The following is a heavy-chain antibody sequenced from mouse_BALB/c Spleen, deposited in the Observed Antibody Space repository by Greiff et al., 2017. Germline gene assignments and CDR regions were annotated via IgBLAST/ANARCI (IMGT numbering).Heavy chain of an antibody. Sequence: EVQLQQSGAELVKPGASVKLSCTASGFNIKDTYMHWVKQRPEQGLEWIGRIDPANGNTKYDPKFQGKATITADTSSNTAYLQLSSLTSEDTAVYYCAREIYDGYDQFAYWGQGTLVTVSA. CDR2: IDPANGNT. CDR1: GFNIKDTY. D-gene: IGHD2-2*01. CDR3: AREIYDGYDQFAY. V-gene: IGHV14-3*02. J-gene: IGHJ3*01.